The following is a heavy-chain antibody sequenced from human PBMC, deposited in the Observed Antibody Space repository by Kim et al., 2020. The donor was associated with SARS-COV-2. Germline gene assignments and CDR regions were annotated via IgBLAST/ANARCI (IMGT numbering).Heavy chain of an antibody. CDR2: VDHSGTT. D-gene: IGHD3-22*01. V-gene: IGHV4-4*02. J-gene: IGHJ5*02. CDR3: ARGVSSAWTLRAWFDP. Sequence: SETLSLTCVVSGASISSSSCWSWVRQPPGKGLEWIGEVDHSGTTSYNVSLKSQVTISVDKSKNQFSLRLNSVSAADTAVYYCARGVSSAWTLRAWFDPWGQGTLVTVSP. CDR1: GASISSSSC.